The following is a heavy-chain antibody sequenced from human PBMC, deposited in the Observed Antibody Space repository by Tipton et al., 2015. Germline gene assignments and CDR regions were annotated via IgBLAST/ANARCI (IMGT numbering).Heavy chain of an antibody. D-gene: IGHD5-24*01. J-gene: IGHJ3*02. CDR3: GKGQMATIGGAVDI. CDR2: IKSKTHGATI. CDR1: GFNFGGYT. V-gene: IGHV3-15*01. Sequence: SLRLSCAASGFNFGGYTMSWVRQAPGKGLEWVGRIKSKTHGATIDYAAPVKGRFTISRDDAKSTLYLQMNSLKTEDTAVYYCGKGQMATIGGAVDIWGQGTMLTVSS.